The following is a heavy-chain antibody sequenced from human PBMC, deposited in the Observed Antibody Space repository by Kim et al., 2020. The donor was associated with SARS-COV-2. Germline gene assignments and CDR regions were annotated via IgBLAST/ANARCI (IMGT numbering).Heavy chain of an antibody. CDR3: TRGADYYDSSGYYYYYYGMDV. D-gene: IGHD3-22*01. J-gene: IGHJ6*02. CDR1: GFTFGDYA. CDR2: IRSKAYGGTT. V-gene: IGHV3-49*04. Sequence: GGSLRLSCTASGFTFGDYAMSWVRQAPGKGLEWVGFIRSKAYGGTTEYAASVKGRFTISRDDSKSIAYLQMNSLKTEDTAVYYCTRGADYYDSSGYYYYYYGMDVWGQGTTVTVSS.